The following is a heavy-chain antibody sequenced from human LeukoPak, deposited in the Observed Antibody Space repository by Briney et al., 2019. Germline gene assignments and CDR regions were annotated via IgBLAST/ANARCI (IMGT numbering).Heavy chain of an antibody. D-gene: IGHD6-13*01. V-gene: IGHV4-31*03. J-gene: IGHJ1*01. CDR2: IYYSGST. CDR1: GGSISSGGYY. Sequence: SETLSLTCTVSGGSISSGGYYWSWIRQHPGKGLEWIGYIYYSGSTYYNPSLKSRVTISVDTSKNQFSLKLSSVTAADTAVYYCARARGGRSSWYSAGAEYFQHWGQGTLVTVSS. CDR3: ARARGGRSSWYSAGAEYFQH.